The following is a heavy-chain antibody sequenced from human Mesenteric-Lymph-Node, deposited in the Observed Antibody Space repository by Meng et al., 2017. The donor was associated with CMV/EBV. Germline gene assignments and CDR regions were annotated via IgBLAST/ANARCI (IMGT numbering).Heavy chain of an antibody. CDR1: GFIFSSYG. V-gene: IGHV3-30*02. Sequence: GESLKISCTSSGFIFSSYGMHWVRQAPGKGLEWVTYIRFDGGDKYYADSVKGRFTISRDNSKNTLYLQMNSLRAEDTAVYYCARVGRGGGNWLGYWGQGTLVTVSS. J-gene: IGHJ4*02. CDR3: ARVGRGGGNWLGY. D-gene: IGHD4-23*01. CDR2: IRFDGGDK.